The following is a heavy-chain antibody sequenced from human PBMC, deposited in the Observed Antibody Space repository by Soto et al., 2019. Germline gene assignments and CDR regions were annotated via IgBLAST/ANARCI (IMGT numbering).Heavy chain of an antibody. D-gene: IGHD2-15*01. CDR2: IYWDDDK. J-gene: IGHJ5*02. Sequence: QITLKESGPTLVKPTQTLTLTCTFSGFSLSTSGVGVGWIRQPPGKALEWLALIYWDDDKRYSPSLKSRLTITKHPSKNQVVLTMTNMDPVDTATYYCARSGGPPSWFDPWGQGTLVTVSS. CDR3: ARSGGPPSWFDP. V-gene: IGHV2-5*02. CDR1: GFSLSTSGVG.